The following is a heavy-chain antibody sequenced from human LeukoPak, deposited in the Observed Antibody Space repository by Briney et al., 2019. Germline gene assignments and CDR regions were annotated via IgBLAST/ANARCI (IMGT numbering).Heavy chain of an antibody. J-gene: IGHJ6*03. CDR2: IYYSGST. CDR1: GGSISSYY. V-gene: IGHV4-59*08. D-gene: IGHD4-17*01. CDR3: ARGRFTVTTVAGPNYYYYMDV. Sequence: SETLSLTCTVSGGSISSYYWSWIRQPPGKGLEWIGYIYYSGSTNYNPSLKSRVTISVDTSKNQFSLKLSSVTAADTAVYYCARGRFTVTTVAGPNYYYYMDVWGKGTTVTISS.